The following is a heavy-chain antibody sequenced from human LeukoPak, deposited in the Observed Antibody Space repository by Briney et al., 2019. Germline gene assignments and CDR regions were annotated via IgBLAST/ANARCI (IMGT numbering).Heavy chain of an antibody. D-gene: IGHD3-3*01. CDR2: ISGSGGST. V-gene: IGHV3-23*01. CDR1: GFTFSSYA. CDR3: AKEVTIFGVVTPYDY. Sequence: PGGSLRLSCAASGFTFSSYAMSWVRQTPGKGLEWVSAISGSGGSTYYADSVKGRFTISRDNSKNTLYLQMNSLRAEDTAVYYCAKEVTIFGVVTPYDYWGQGTLVTVSS. J-gene: IGHJ4*02.